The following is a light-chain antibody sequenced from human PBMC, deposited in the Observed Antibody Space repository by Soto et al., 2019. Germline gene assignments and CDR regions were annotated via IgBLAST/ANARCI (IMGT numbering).Light chain of an antibody. CDR1: QSITNW. V-gene: IGKV1-5*03. J-gene: IGKJ4*01. CDR2: MAS. CDR3: QQYNSLSSVS. Sequence: DIQLTQSPSTLSASVGDRVTITCRASQSITNWLAWYQQKPGKAPKVLIHMASSLKSGVPPRFSGSGSGTEFTLTITSLQPYGSATYYCQQYNSLSSVSFGGGTKVEI.